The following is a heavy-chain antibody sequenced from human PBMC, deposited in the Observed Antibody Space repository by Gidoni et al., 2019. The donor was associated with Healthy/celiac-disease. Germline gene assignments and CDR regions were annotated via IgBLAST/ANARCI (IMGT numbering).Heavy chain of an antibody. CDR1: GFTFSSYW. CDR2: IKQDGSEK. CDR3: ASNDRVSYAFDI. D-gene: IGHD1-1*01. V-gene: IGHV3-7*01. Sequence: EVQLVESGGGWVQPGGSLRLACAASGFTFSSYWMSWVRQAPGKGLEWVANIKQDGSEKYYVDSVKGRFTISRDNAKNSLYLQMNSLRAEDTAVYYCASNDRVSYAFDIWGQGTMVTVSS. J-gene: IGHJ3*02.